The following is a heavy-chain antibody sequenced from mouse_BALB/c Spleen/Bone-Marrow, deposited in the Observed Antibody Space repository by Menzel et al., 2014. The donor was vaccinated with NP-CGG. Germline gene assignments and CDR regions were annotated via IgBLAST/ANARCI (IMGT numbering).Heavy chain of an antibody. CDR3: ARSFYRGNYGYAMDY. CDR2: LSSGSSTI. CDR1: GFTFSSFG. Sequence: DVKLVESGGGLVQPGGSRKLSCVVSGFTFSSFGMHWVRQAPEKGLEWVAYLSSGSSTIYYTDTVKGRFTISRDNPKNTLFLQMTSLRSEDTAMYYCARSFYRGNYGYAMDYWGQGTSVTVTS. D-gene: IGHD2-1*01. V-gene: IGHV5-17*02. J-gene: IGHJ4*01.